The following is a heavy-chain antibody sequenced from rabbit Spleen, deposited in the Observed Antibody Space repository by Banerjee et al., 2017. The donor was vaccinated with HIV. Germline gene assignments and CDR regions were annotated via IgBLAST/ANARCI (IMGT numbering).Heavy chain of an antibody. Sequence: QEQLVESGGGLVQPEGSLTLTCTASGFSFSSSNYMCWVRQAPGKGLEWIGCIYAGSSGSTYYASWAKGRFTISKTSSTTVTLQVTSLTAADTATYFCARAIVPWLGLTRLDLWGPGTLVTVS. V-gene: IGHV1S45*01. CDR1: GFSFSSSNY. J-gene: IGHJ6*01. CDR2: IYAGSSGST. CDR3: ARAIVPWLGLTRLDL. D-gene: IGHD4-1*01.